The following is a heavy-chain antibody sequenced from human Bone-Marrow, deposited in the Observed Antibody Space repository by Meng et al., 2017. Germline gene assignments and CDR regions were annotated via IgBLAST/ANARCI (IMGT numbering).Heavy chain of an antibody. CDR1: GYTFTSYA. J-gene: IGHJ6*02. D-gene: IGHD3-3*01. Sequence: ASVKVSCKASGYTFTSYAMHWVRQAPGQRLEWMGWINAGNGNTKYSQKFQGRVTITRDTSASTAYMELSSLRSEDTAVYYCASNPYYDFWSGYSHYYYGMDVWGQGITVTVSS. V-gene: IGHV1-3*01. CDR3: ASNPYYDFWSGYSHYYYGMDV. CDR2: INAGNGNT.